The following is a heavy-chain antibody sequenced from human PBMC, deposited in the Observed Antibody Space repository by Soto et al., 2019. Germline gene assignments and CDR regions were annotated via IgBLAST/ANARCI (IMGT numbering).Heavy chain of an antibody. V-gene: IGHV3-7*01. CDR3: ASIPPPGYWYSGRAWERGDAFDI. J-gene: IGHJ3*02. D-gene: IGHD1-26*01. CDR1: GFTFSSYW. Sequence: GGSLRLSCAASGFTFSSYWMSWVRQAPGKGLEWVANIKQDGSEKYYVDSVKGRFTISRDNAKNSLYLQMNSLRAEDTAVYYCASIPPPGYWYSGRAWERGDAFDIWGQGTMVTVSS. CDR2: IKQDGSEK.